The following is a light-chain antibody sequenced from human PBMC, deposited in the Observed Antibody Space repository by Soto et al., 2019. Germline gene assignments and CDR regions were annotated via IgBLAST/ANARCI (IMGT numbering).Light chain of an antibody. CDR3: QVWDSSVV. CDR2: RDS. CDR1: NIESKN. Sequence: SYELTQPLSVSVAPGQTARITCGGNNIESKNVHWYQQKPGQAPVLVIYRDSNRPSGIPERFSGSNSGNTATLTISRAQAGDEADYYCQVWDSSVVFGGGTKVTVL. V-gene: IGLV3-9*01. J-gene: IGLJ2*01.